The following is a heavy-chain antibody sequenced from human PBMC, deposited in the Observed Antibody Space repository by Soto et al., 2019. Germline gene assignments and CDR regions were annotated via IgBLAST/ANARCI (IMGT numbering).Heavy chain of an antibody. J-gene: IGHJ6*02. D-gene: IGHD3-10*01. CDR3: AKAMVRGVRYYYYGMDV. CDR2: ISGSGGST. CDR1: GFTFSSYA. Sequence: EVQLLESGGGLVQPGGSLRLSCAASGFTFSSYAMSWVRQAPGKGLEWVSAISGSGGSTYYADSMKGRFTISRDNSKNTLYLQMNSLRAEDTAVYYCAKAMVRGVRYYYYGMDVWGQGTTVTVSS. V-gene: IGHV3-23*01.